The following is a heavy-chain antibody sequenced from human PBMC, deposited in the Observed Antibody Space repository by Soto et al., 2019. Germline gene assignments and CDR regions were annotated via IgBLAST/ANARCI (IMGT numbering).Heavy chain of an antibody. J-gene: IGHJ4*02. CDR3: ARRRDGDPRGYYWIDY. CDR1: GFTFSSYG. CDR2: IWFDGSNE. V-gene: IGHV3-33*01. D-gene: IGHD3-22*01. Sequence: QVRLVESGGGVVQPGRSLRLSCAASGFTFSSYGMHWVRQAPGKGLEWVAVIWFDGSNEYYADSVKGRFTISRDNSQNTLYLQMNSLRAEDTAVYYCARRRDGDPRGYYWIDYWGQGTLVTVSS.